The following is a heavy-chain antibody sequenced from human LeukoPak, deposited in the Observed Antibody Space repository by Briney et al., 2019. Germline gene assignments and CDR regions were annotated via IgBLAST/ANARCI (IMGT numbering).Heavy chain of an antibody. CDR2: ISGSGGST. J-gene: IGHJ3*02. CDR3: AKPGAACRGDCLRGAFDI. Sequence: PGGSLRLSCAASGFSISSDYMTWVRQAPGKGLEWVSAISGSGGSTYYADSVKGRFTISRDNFKNTLYLQMNSLRAEDTAVYYCAKPGAACRGDCLRGAFDIWGQGTMVTVSS. D-gene: IGHD2-21*02. CDR1: GFSISSDY. V-gene: IGHV3-23*01.